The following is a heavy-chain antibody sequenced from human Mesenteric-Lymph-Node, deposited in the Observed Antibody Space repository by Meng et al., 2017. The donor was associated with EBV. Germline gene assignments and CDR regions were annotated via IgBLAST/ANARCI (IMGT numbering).Heavy chain of an antibody. Sequence: QVQLQESGPGLVKPSGTLSRTRAVFSGSISNSNWWSWVRQPPGKGLQWIGEIFHSGGTNYNPSLKSRVTISVDKSKNQFSLKVNSLTAADTAVYYCARITFGGAIGDWGQGTLVTVSS. CDR1: SGSISNSNW. J-gene: IGHJ4*02. V-gene: IGHV4-4*02. CDR3: ARITFGGAIGD. D-gene: IGHD3-16*02. CDR2: IFHSGGT.